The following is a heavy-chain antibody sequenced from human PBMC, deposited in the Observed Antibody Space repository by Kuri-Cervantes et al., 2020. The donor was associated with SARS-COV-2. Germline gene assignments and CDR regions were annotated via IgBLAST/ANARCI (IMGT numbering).Heavy chain of an antibody. V-gene: IGHV4-38-2*01. CDR2: IYHSGST. D-gene: IGHD3-3*01. CDR3: ASPDFWSGHYYFDY. J-gene: IGHJ4*02. Sequence: SQTLSLTCAVSGYSISSGYYWGWIRQPPGKGLEWIGSIYHSGSTYYNPSLKSRVTISVDTSKNQFSLKLGSVTAADTAVYYCASPDFWSGHYYFDYWGQGTLVTVSS. CDR1: GYSISSGYY.